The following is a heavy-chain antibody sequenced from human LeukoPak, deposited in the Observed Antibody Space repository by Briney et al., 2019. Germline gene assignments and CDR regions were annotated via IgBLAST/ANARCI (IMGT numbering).Heavy chain of an antibody. CDR2: IYYSGST. CDR1: GGSINSYY. CDR3: ARVLGSGSFNPLGY. Sequence: SETLSLTCTVSGGSINSYYWSWIRQPPGKGLEWMGYIYYSGSTNYNPSLKSRVNISVDTSKNQVSLKVSSVTSADTAVYYCARVLGSGSFNPLGYWGQGTLVTVSS. J-gene: IGHJ4*02. V-gene: IGHV4-59*01. D-gene: IGHD3-10*01.